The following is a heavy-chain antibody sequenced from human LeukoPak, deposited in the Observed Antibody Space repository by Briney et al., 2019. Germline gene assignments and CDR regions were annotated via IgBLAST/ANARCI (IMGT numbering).Heavy chain of an antibody. CDR3: ASGSYSPADDY. V-gene: IGHV3-66*01. CDR1: GFTVSSDY. CDR2: IYAGGST. D-gene: IGHD1-26*01. J-gene: IGHJ4*02. Sequence: GGSLRLSCAASGFTVSSDYMSWVRQAPGKGLEWVSIIYAGGSTYYADSVKGRFIVSRDNSKNTVYLQINSLRAEDTAVYYCASGSYSPADDYWGQGTLVTVSS.